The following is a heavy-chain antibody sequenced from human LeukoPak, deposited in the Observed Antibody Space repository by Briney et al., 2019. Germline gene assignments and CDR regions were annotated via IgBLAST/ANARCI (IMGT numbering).Heavy chain of an antibody. CDR3: ARARYGVPNHGGYNWFDP. Sequence: GASVKVSCKASGYTFTGYYMHWVRQAPGQGLEWMGWINPNSGGTNYAQKFQGRVTMTRDTSISTAYMELSRLRSDDTAVYYCARARYGVPNHGGYNWFDPWGQGTLVTVSS. V-gene: IGHV1-2*02. CDR1: GYTFTGYY. CDR2: INPNSGGT. J-gene: IGHJ5*02. D-gene: IGHD3-16*01.